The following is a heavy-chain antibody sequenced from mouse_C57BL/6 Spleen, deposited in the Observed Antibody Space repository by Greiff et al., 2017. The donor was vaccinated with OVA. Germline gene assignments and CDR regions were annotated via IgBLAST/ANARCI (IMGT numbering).Heavy chain of an antibody. CDR2: ISSGSSTI. J-gene: IGHJ4*01. V-gene: IGHV5-17*01. CDR1: GFTFSDYG. CDR3: ARLSAMDY. Sequence: EVKVIESGGGLVKPGGSLKLSCAASGFTFSDYGMHWVRQAPEKGLEWVAYISSGSSTIYYEDKVKGRFTISRDNAKNTLFLQMTSLRSEDTAIYYCARLSAMDYWGQGTSVTVSS.